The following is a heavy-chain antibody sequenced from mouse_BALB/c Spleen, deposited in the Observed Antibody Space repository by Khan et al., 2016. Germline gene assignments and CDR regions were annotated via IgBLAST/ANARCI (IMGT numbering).Heavy chain of an antibody. V-gene: IGHV1-7*01. D-gene: IGHD4-1*01. CDR2: INPSTGYT. CDR3: ARLTEGNY. Sequence: VQLQESGAELAKPGASVKMSCKASGYTFTSYWMHWVKQRPGQGLEWIGYINPSTGYTEYNQKFKDKATLTADKSSSTAYMQLSSLTSEDSAVYYGARLTEGNYWCQGTTLTVSS. CDR1: GYTFTSYW. J-gene: IGHJ2*01.